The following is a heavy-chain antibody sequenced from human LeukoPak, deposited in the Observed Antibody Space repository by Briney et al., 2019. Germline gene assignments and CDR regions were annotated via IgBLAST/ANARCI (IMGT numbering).Heavy chain of an antibody. Sequence: PSETLSLTCTVSGGSISSSNYYWGWIRQPPGKGLEWIGIIYYSGSTYYNPSLQSRVTISVDTSKNQFSLKLSSVTAADTAVYYCARRNIGARRGLDYWGQGTLVTVSS. J-gene: IGHJ4*02. CDR2: IYYSGST. CDR1: GGSISSSNYY. D-gene: IGHD6-6*01. V-gene: IGHV4-39*01. CDR3: ARRNIGARRGLDY.